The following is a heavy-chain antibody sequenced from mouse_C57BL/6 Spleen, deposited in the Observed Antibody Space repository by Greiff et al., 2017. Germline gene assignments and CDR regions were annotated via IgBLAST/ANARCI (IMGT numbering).Heavy chain of an antibody. J-gene: IGHJ2*01. CDR2: IYPGSGST. Sequence: VQLQQPGAELVKPGASVKMSCKASGYTFTSYWITWVKQRPGQGLEWIGDIYPGSGSTDYNEKFKSKATLTVDTSSSTAYMQLSSLTSEDSAVYYCARLDYDYYGGFDYWGQGTTLTVSS. CDR3: ARLDYDYYGGFDY. V-gene: IGHV1-55*01. D-gene: IGHD2-4*01. CDR1: GYTFTSYW.